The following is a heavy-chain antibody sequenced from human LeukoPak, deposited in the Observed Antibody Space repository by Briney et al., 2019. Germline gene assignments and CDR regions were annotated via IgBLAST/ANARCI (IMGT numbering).Heavy chain of an antibody. Sequence: GGSLRLSCAASGFIFKNYAMNWVRQAPGKGLEWVSAFSGTGDTTFYADSVKGWFTFSRDNTKNTVDLQMDSLRVDDTAVYYCARGFGDSFDPWGQGTLVTVSS. J-gene: IGHJ5*02. CDR1: GFIFKNYA. CDR3: ARGFGDSFDP. D-gene: IGHD3-10*01. CDR2: FSGTGDTT. V-gene: IGHV3-23*01.